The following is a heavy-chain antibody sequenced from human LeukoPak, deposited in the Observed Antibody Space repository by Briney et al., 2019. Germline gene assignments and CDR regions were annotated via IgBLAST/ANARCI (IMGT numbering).Heavy chain of an antibody. Sequence: EPSETLSLTCTVSGGSISGYYWSWIRQPPGKGLEWIGYIYYSGSTRYNPSLKSRVTISVDSSKNQFSLKLRSVTAADTAVYYCARPHSSGWYGGFDIWGQGTMVTVSS. V-gene: IGHV4-59*08. CDR3: ARPHSSGWYGGFDI. CDR2: IYYSGST. D-gene: IGHD6-19*01. CDR1: GGSISGYY. J-gene: IGHJ3*02.